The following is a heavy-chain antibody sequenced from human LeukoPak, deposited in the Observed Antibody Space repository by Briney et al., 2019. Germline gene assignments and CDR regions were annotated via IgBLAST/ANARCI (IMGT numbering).Heavy chain of an antibody. V-gene: IGHV5-51*01. CDR3: ARQGYYGSGSYYYWFDP. Sequence: GESLKISCKGSGYSFTSYWIGWVRQLPGKGLEWMGIIYPGDSDTRYSPSFQGQVTISADKSISTAYLQWSSLKASDTAMYYCARQGYYGSGSYYYWFDPWGQGTLVTVSS. CDR2: IYPGDSDT. D-gene: IGHD3-10*01. CDR1: GYSFTSYW. J-gene: IGHJ5*02.